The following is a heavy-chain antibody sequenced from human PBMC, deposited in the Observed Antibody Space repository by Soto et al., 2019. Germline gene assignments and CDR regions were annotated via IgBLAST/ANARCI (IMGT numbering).Heavy chain of an antibody. J-gene: IGHJ5*02. D-gene: IGHD3-16*02. CDR2: ISSSSSTI. CDR1: GFTFSSYS. V-gene: IGHV3-48*01. Sequence: EVQLVESGGGLVQPGGSLRLSCAASGFTFSSYSMNWVRQAPGKGLEWVSYISSSSSTIYYADSVKGRFTISRDNAKNSLYLLMNSLRAEDTAVYYCARDRSGLTYYDYIWGSYRKGWFDPWGQGTLVTVSS. CDR3: ARDRSGLTYYDYIWGSYRKGWFDP.